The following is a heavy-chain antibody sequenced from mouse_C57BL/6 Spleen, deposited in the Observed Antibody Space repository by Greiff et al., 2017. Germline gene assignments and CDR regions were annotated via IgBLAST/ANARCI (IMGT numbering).Heavy chain of an antibody. V-gene: IGHV5-6*01. J-gene: IGHJ1*03. CDR1: GFTFSSYG. CDR2: ISSGGSYT. Sequence: EVQLVESGGDLVKPGGSLKLSCAASGFTFSSYGMSWVRQTPDKRLEWVATISSGGSYTYYPDSVKGRFTISRDNAKNTLYRQMSSLKSEDTAMYYCARLPFYYGSSYWYFDVWGTGTTVTVSS. D-gene: IGHD1-1*01. CDR3: ARLPFYYGSSYWYFDV.